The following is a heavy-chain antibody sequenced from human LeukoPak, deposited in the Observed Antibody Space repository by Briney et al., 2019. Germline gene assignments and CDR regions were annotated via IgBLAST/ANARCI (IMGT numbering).Heavy chain of an antibody. CDR2: ISYDGSNK. D-gene: IGHD3-3*01. V-gene: IGHV3-30-3*01. J-gene: IGHJ4*02. Sequence: GRSLRLSCAASGFTFSSYAMHWVRQAPGKGLEWVAVISYDGSNKYYADSVKGRFTISRDNSKNTLYLQMNSLRAEDTAVYYCARERVFGVVIIGFDYWGQGTLVTVSS. CDR3: ARERVFGVVIIGFDY. CDR1: GFTFSSYA.